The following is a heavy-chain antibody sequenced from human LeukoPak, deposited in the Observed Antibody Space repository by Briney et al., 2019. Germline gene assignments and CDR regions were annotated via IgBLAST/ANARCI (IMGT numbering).Heavy chain of an antibody. CDR3: AKASWVSTADAVL. CDR1: GFTFSSYA. D-gene: IGHD3-16*01. Sequence: PGGSLTLSCVASGFTFSSYAMSWVLETPARGLEWVSSLRGNGDAFYADSVEGRFTLSRDESRNTVYLQLNKLRVEDTAIYYCAKASWVSTADAVLWGQGTVVTVSS. V-gene: IGHV3-23*01. CDR2: LRGNGDA. J-gene: IGHJ4*02.